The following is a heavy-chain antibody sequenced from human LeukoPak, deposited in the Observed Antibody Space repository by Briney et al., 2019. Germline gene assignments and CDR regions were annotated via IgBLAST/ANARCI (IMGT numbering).Heavy chain of an antibody. CDR3: ARCQEGDYLDY. D-gene: IGHD5/OR15-5a*01. V-gene: IGHV3-13*04. CDR1: GFTFSSYD. J-gene: IGHJ4*02. CDR2: IGTADDT. Sequence: GSLRLSCAASGFTFSSYDMHWVRQATGKGLEWVSAIGTADDTYYPGSVKGRFTISRDNSKNTLYLQMNSLRAEDTAVYYCARCQEGDYLDYWGQGTLVTVSS.